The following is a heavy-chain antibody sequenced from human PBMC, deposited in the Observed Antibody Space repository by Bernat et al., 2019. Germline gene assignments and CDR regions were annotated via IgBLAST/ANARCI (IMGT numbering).Heavy chain of an antibody. V-gene: IGHV3-23*01. CDR1: GFTFSNYA. Sequence: EVQLLESGGGLVQPGGSLRLSCAASGFTFSNYAMSWVRQAPGKGLEWVSAVIGSATSTYYADSVKGRFTISRDNSKNTLYLQMNSLKTEDTAVYYCTTIDLNYYDSSGYLYYFDYWGQGTLVTVSS. CDR2: VIGSATST. J-gene: IGHJ4*02. CDR3: TTIDLNYYDSSGYLYYFDY. D-gene: IGHD3-22*01.